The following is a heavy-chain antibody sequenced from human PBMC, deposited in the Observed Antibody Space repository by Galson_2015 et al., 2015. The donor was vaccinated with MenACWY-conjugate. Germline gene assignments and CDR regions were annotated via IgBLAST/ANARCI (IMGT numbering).Heavy chain of an antibody. J-gene: IGHJ6*02. V-gene: IGHV3-23*01. D-gene: IGHD6-13*01. Sequence: SLRLSCAASGFTFSNYAMSWVRQAPGKGLEWVSAISGSGGSTYYADSVKGRFTISRDKSKNTLHLQMKSLRAEDTAVYYCAKLVEQQLVYYYYGMDVWGQGTTVTASS. CDR2: ISGSGGST. CDR3: AKLVEQQLVYYYYGMDV. CDR1: GFTFSNYA.